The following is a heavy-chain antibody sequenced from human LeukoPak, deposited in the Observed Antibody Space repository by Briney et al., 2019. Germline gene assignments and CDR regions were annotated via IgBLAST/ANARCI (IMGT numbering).Heavy chain of an antibody. CDR3: ARQLPKKYSSSWYYYGMDV. V-gene: IGHV4-59*08. CDR1: GGSISSYY. CDR2: IYYSGST. D-gene: IGHD6-13*01. J-gene: IGHJ6*02. Sequence: SENLSLNCTVSGGSISSYYWSWIRQPPGKGLEWIGYIYYSGSTNYNPSLKSRVTISVDTSKNQFSLKLSSVTAADTAVYYCARQLPKKYSSSWYYYGMDVWGQGTTVTVSS.